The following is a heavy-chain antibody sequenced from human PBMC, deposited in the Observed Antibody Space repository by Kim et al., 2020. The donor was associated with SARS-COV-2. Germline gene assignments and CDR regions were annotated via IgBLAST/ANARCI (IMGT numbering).Heavy chain of an antibody. D-gene: IGHD2-2*01. CDR1: GGSISSYY. J-gene: IGHJ6*03. V-gene: IGHV4-59*08. CDR2: IYYSGST. Sequence: SETLSLTCTVSGGSISSYYWSWIRQPPGKGLEWIGYIYYSGSTNYNPSLKSRVTISVDTSKNQFSLKLSSVTAADTVVYYCARHAGYCSSTSCSYYYYYYYMDVWGKGTTVTVSS. CDR3: ARHAGYCSSTSCSYYYYYYYMDV.